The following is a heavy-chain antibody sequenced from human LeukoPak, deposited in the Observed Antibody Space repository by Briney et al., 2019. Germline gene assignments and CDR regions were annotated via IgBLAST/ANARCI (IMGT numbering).Heavy chain of an antibody. CDR3: AKDRPHWNDLYYFDY. CDR1: GITFSSYA. Sequence: PGGSLRLSCAASGITFSSYAMSWVRQAPGKGLEWVSAISGSGGSTYYADSVKGRFTISRDNSKNTLYLQMNSLRAEDTAVYYCAKDRPHWNDLYYFDYWGQGTLVTVSS. D-gene: IGHD1-1*01. CDR2: ISGSGGST. V-gene: IGHV3-23*01. J-gene: IGHJ4*02.